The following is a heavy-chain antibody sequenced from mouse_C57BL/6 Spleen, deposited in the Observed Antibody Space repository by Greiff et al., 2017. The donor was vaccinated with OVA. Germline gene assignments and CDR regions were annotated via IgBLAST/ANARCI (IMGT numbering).Heavy chain of an antibody. CDR3: ARSRGYFDY. J-gene: IGHJ2*01. Sequence: QVQLKQPGAELVRPGSSVKLSCKASGYTFTSYWMHWVKQRPIQGLEWIGNIDPSDSETHYNQKFKNKATLTVDKSSSTAYMQLSSLTSEDSAVYYCARSRGYFDYWGQGTTLTVSS. CDR1: GYTFTSYW. CDR2: IDPSDSET. V-gene: IGHV1-52*01.